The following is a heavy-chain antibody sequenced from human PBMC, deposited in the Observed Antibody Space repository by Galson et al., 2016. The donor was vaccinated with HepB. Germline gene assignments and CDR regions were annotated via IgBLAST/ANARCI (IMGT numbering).Heavy chain of an antibody. J-gene: IGHJ5*02. CDR3: ARGAVGATILGNWFDP. CDR1: GFTFSSYS. V-gene: IGHV3-48*02. D-gene: IGHD1-26*01. Sequence: SLRLSCAASGFTFSSYSMNWVRQAPGTGLEWVSYISSASSAIFYADSVKGRFTISRDNAKNSLYLQMNSLRDEDSAVYFCARGAVGATILGNWFDPWGQGTLVTVSS. CDR2: ISSASSAI.